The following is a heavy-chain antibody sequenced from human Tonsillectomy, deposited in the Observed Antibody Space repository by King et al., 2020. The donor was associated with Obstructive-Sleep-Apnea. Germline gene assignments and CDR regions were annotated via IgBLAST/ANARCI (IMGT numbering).Heavy chain of an antibody. D-gene: IGHD1-26*01. CDR2: IYHSGST. CDR3: ARDEGYSGSYWYFDL. V-gene: IGHV4-38-2*02. CDR1: GYSISSGYY. J-gene: IGHJ2*01. Sequence: VQLQESGPGLVKPSETLSLPCTVSGYSISSGYYWGWIRQPPGKGLEWIGSIYHSGSTYSNPSHKSRVTISVDTSKNQFSLKLSSVTAADTAVYYCARDEGYSGSYWYFDLWGRGTLVTVSS.